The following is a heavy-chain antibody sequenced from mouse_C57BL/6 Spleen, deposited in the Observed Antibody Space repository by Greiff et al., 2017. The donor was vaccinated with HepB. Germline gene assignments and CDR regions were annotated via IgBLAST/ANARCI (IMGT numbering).Heavy chain of an antibody. D-gene: IGHD2-5*01. CDR2: INPNNGGT. CDR1: GYTFTDYN. V-gene: IGHV1-22*01. Sequence: EVQLQESGPELVKPGASVKMSCKASGYTFTDYNMHWVKQSHGKSLEWIGYINPNNGGTSYNQKFKGKATLTVNKSSSTAYMELRSLTSEDSAVYYCARGALYYSNQAWFAYWGQGTLVTVSA. J-gene: IGHJ3*01. CDR3: ARGALYYSNQAWFAY.